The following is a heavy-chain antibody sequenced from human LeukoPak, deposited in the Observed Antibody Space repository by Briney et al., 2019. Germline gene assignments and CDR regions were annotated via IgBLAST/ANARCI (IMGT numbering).Heavy chain of an antibody. Sequence: SETLSLTCTVSGGSINTRHYFWAWIRQSPGKGLEWIGSISYSGSTYYNPSLKSRLTMSVDTSKNHFSLKLSSVTAADTAVYYCARGGIRGYSAFDNLDFWGLGTHVTVSS. J-gene: IGHJ4*02. D-gene: IGHD5-12*01. V-gene: IGHV4-39*07. CDR1: GGSINTRHYF. CDR3: ARGGIRGYSAFDNLDF. CDR2: ISYSGST.